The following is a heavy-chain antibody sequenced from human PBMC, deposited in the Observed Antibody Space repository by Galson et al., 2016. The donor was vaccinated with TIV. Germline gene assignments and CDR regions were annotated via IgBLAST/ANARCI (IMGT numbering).Heavy chain of an antibody. V-gene: IGHV4-4*08. Sequence: TLSLTCNVSGDSISRSSWSWIRQPPGKGLEWIGFIPSSGFSNYNPTLKSRVTLSVDAPKKQITLRVSSVTAADTAVYFCANDYGAGYFDHWGQGAVVTVSS. CDR1: GDSISRSS. CDR3: ANDYGAGYFDH. CDR2: IPSSGFS. J-gene: IGHJ4*02. D-gene: IGHD4-17*01.